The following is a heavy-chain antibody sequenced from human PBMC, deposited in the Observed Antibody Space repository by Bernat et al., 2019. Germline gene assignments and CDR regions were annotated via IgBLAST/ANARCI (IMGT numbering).Heavy chain of an antibody. V-gene: IGHV3-23*01. Sequence: DVQLMESGGDLVQPGGSLRLSCAASGFTFSDSGMSWVRLPPGKGLEWVSTISSDGENTHYAGSVQGRFTISRDNSQSTLYLQMASLRAEDAAIYYCAKVSAPYFDYWGQGALVTVSS. CDR1: GFTFSDSG. CDR2: ISSDGENT. D-gene: IGHD3-16*01. J-gene: IGHJ4*02. CDR3: AKVSAPYFDY.